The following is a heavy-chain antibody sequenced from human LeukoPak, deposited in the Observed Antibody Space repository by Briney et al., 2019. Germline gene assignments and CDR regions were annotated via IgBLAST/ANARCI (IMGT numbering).Heavy chain of an antibody. CDR3: ASTRSIQAFDAFNL. CDR1: GYTLTGYY. Sequence: ASVKVSCKASGYTLTGYYIHWVRQAPGQGLEWMGWINPNGGGTNFAQKFQGRVTMTRDTSISAAYMELSRLRSDDTAVYYCASTRSIQAFDAFNLWGQGTMLSAYS. V-gene: IGHV1-2*02. J-gene: IGHJ3*01. CDR2: INPNGGGT. D-gene: IGHD6-6*01.